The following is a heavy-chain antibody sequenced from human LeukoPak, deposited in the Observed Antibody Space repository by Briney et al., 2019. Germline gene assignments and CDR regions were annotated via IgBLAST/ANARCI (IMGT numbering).Heavy chain of an antibody. CDR3: ARVVPSSDAFDI. V-gene: IGHV4-59*01. Sequence: SETLSLTCTVSGGSISSYYWGWIRQPPGKGLEWIGYIYYSGSTNYNPSLKSRVTISVDTSKNQFSLKLSSVTAADTAVYYCARVVPSSDAFDIWGQGTMVTVSS. J-gene: IGHJ3*02. CDR2: IYYSGST. CDR1: GGSISSYY.